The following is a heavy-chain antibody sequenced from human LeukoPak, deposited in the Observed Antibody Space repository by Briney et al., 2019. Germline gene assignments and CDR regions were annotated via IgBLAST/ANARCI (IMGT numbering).Heavy chain of an antibody. CDR3: ARNSSGSSFDR. CDR2: IYHSGGRFETGST. Sequence: SETLSLTCSVSGSSITSGHYWGWIRQPPGKGPEWIASIYHSGGRFETGSTHYSPSLKSRVTISVDTSKNQLFLMMTSVTAADTAVYFCARNSSGSSFDRWGQGTLVSVSS. D-gene: IGHD6-19*01. V-gene: IGHV4-38-2*02. J-gene: IGHJ4*02. CDR1: GSSITSGHY.